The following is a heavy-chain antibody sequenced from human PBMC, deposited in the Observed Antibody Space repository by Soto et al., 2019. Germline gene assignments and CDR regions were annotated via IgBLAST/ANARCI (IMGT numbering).Heavy chain of an antibody. Sequence: GGSLRLSCAASGFTSSSYSMNWVRQAPGKGLEWVSSISSSSSYIYYADSVKGRFTISRDNAKNSLYLQMNSLRAEDTAVYYCARDGIYDILTGYLYGMDVWGQGTTVTVSS. CDR1: GFTSSSYS. V-gene: IGHV3-21*01. CDR3: ARDGIYDILTGYLYGMDV. D-gene: IGHD3-9*01. J-gene: IGHJ6*02. CDR2: ISSSSSYI.